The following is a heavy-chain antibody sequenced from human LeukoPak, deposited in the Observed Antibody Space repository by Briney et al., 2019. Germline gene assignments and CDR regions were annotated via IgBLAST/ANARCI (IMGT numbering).Heavy chain of an antibody. J-gene: IGHJ4*02. Sequence: PGGSLRLSCAASGFTVSSNYMSWVRQAPGKGLEWVSVIYSGGSTYYADSVKGRFTISRDNAKNSLYLQMNSLRAEDTAVYYCARERSYYDSSGYYDYWGQGTLVTVSS. CDR3: ARERSYYDSSGYYDY. CDR2: IYSGGST. V-gene: IGHV3-53*01. D-gene: IGHD3-22*01. CDR1: GFTVSSNY.